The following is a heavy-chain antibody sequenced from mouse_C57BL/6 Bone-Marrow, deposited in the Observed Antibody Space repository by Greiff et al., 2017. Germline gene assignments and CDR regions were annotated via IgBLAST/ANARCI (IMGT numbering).Heavy chain of an antibody. Sequence: QVQLKESGPELVKPGASVKISCKASGYSFPSYYIHWVKQRPGQGLEWIGWIYPGSGNTKYNEKFTGKATLTADTSSSTAYMQLSSLTSEDSAVYYCARLLRWYFDVWGTGTTVTVSS. CDR3: ARLLRWYFDV. J-gene: IGHJ1*03. CDR2: IYPGSGNT. D-gene: IGHD1-1*01. CDR1: GYSFPSYY. V-gene: IGHV1-66*01.